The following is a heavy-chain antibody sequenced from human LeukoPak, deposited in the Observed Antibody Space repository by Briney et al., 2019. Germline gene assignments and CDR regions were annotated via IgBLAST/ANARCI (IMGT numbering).Heavy chain of an antibody. D-gene: IGHD2-15*01. CDR2: ISAYNGNT. CDR1: GYAFTSYG. V-gene: IGHV1-18*01. Sequence: ASVKVSCKASGYAFTSYGISWVGQAPGQGLEWMGWISAYNGNTNYAPKLQGRVTMTTDTSTSTAYMELRSLRSDDTAVYYCAREDCSRGSCYSLSLTPVFHVFDIWGQGTMVTVSS. J-gene: IGHJ3*02. CDR3: AREDCSRGSCYSLSLTPVFHVFDI.